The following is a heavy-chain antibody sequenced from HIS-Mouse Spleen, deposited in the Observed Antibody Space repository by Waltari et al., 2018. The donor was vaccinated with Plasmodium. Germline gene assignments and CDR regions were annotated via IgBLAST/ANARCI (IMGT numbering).Heavy chain of an antibody. J-gene: IGHJ5*02. Sequence: QVQLQESGPGLVKPSQTLSLTCSVSGGSISSGGYYWSWIRQHPGKGLGWIGYIYYSGSTYYNPSLKSRVTIAVDTSKNQFSLKVNSVTAADTAMYYCARWVGNWFDPWGQGTLVTVSS. D-gene: IGHD1-26*01. CDR2: IYYSGST. CDR1: GGSISSGGYY. V-gene: IGHV4-31*03. CDR3: ARWVGNWFDP.